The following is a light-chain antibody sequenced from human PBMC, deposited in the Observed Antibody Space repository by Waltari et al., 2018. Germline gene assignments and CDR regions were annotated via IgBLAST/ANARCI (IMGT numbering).Light chain of an antibody. CDR1: QSVSSY. CDR3: QQRSNWPRT. CDR2: DAS. J-gene: IGKJ1*01. V-gene: IGKV3-11*01. Sequence: IVLTQPPATLSLSPGDIATLSCRASQSVSSYLAWYQQKPGQAPRLLIYDASNRATGIPARCSGSGCGADFTLTISSLEPEDCAVYYWQQRSNWPRTFGQGTKVEIK.